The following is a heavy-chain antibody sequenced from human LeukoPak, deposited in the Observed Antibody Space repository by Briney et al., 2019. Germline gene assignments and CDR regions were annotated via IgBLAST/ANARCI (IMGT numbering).Heavy chain of an antibody. Sequence: ASETLSLICSVSGGSINTASYYWGWIRQPPGKGLEMIGNFYYTGTTFYNSPLQSRDTISVDTSKNQFSLKLTSVTATDTSVYCCAGMKAIGTSRGYIDVWGKGTTVTVSS. CDR1: GGSINTASYY. D-gene: IGHD1-1*01. CDR3: AGMKAIGTSRGYIDV. CDR2: FYYTGTT. V-gene: IGHV4-39*01. J-gene: IGHJ6*03.